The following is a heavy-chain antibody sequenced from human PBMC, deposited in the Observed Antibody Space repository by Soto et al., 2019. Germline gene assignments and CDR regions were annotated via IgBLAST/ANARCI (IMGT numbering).Heavy chain of an antibody. D-gene: IGHD6-19*01. CDR1: GFTFSSYD. J-gene: IGHJ6*02. CDR3: ARAKQSSSGWSHYYGMDV. Sequence: EVQLVESGGGLVQPGGSLRLSCAASGFTFSSYDMHWVHQATGKGLEWVSAIGTAGDTYYPGSVKGRFTISRENAKNSLYLQMNSLRAGDTAVYYCARAKQSSSGWSHYYGMDVWGQGTTVTVSS. V-gene: IGHV3-13*01. CDR2: IGTAGDT.